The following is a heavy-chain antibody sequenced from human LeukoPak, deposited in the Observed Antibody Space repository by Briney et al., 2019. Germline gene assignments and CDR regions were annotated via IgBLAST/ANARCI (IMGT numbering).Heavy chain of an antibody. CDR2: IYPGDSDT. D-gene: IGHD3-10*01. J-gene: IGHJ5*02. V-gene: IGHV5-51*01. CDR3: ARLGSMVRGVIGPHNWFDP. Sequence: GESLKISCKGSGYSFTSYWIGWVRQMPVKGLAGMGIIYPGDSDTRYSPSFQGQVTISADKSISTAYLQWSSLKASDTAMYYCARLGSMVRGVIGPHNWFDPWGQGTLVTVSS. CDR1: GYSFTSYW.